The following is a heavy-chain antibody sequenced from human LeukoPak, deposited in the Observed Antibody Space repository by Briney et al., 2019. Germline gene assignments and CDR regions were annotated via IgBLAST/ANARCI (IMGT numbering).Heavy chain of an antibody. J-gene: IGHJ4*02. D-gene: IGHD5-18*01. V-gene: IGHV1-69*13. CDR3: ARERPRGYSYGYFDY. CDR1: GGTFSSYA. Sequence: ASVKVSCKASGGTFSSYAISWVRQAPGQGLEWMGGIIPIFGTANYAQKFQGRVTITADESTSTAYMELSSLRSEDTAVYYCARERPRGYSYGYFDYWGQGTLVTVSS. CDR2: IIPIFGTA.